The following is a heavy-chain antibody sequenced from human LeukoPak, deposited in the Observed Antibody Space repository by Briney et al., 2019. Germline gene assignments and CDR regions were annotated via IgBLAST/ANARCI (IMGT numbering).Heavy chain of an antibody. V-gene: IGHV4-39*01. CDR1: GASISGSSLY. J-gene: IGHJ3*02. CDR2: IYYSGST. CDR3: ATHAFFDAFDI. Sequence: PSETLSLTCTVSGASISGSSLYWAWICQPPGKGLEWIGSIYYSGSTYFNPPLKTRVTMSVDTSKNQFSLKLSSVTAADTAVYYCATHAFFDAFDIWGQGTVVTFSS.